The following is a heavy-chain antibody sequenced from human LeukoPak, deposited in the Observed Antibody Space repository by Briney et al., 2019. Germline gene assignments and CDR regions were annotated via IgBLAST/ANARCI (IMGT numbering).Heavy chain of an antibody. CDR2: IWHSGTT. J-gene: IGHJ4*02. D-gene: IGHD6-13*01. V-gene: IGHV4-39*07. CDR1: GGSISSRTYY. CDR3: ARDWYSSSGTEPFFDY. Sequence: SETLSLTCTVSGGSISSRTYYWGWVRQPPGKGPEWIGSIWHSGTTYYNPSLKSRVTMSVDTSKNQFSLKLSSVTAADTAVYYCARDWYSSSGTEPFFDYWGQGTLVTVSS.